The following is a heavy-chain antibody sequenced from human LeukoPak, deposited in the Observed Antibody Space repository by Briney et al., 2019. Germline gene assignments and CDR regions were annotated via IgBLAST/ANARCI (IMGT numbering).Heavy chain of an antibody. CDR1: GFTFSSYW. V-gene: IGHV3-74*01. Sequence: QPGGSLRLSCAASGFTFSSYWMHWVRQAPGKGLVWVSRTDSEGRSTSYADSVKGRFSISRDNAKNTLYLQMNSLRAEDTAVYYCARGWLQGAWYFDLWGRGTLVTVSS. CDR2: TDSEGRST. D-gene: IGHD5-24*01. J-gene: IGHJ2*01. CDR3: ARGWLQGAWYFDL.